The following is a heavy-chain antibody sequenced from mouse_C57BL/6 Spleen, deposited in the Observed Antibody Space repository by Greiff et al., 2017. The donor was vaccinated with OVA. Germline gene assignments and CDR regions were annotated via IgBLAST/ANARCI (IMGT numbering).Heavy chain of an antibody. D-gene: IGHD2-4*01. CDR1: GFNIKDDY. V-gene: IGHV14-4*01. J-gene: IGHJ3*01. CDR3: TTNDSAWFAY. Sequence: VQLKQSGAELVRPGASVKLSCTASGFNIKDDYMHWVKQRPEQGLEWIGWIDPENGDTEYASKFQGKATITADTSSNTAYLQLSSLTSEDTAVYYCTTNDSAWFAYWGQGTLVTVSA. CDR2: IDPENGDT.